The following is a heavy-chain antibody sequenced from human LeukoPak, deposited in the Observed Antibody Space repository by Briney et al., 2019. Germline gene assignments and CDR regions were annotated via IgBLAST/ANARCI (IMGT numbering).Heavy chain of an antibody. CDR2: IKSKTDGGTT. CDR3: TTDIWELPTFDY. V-gene: IGHV3-15*01. CDR1: GFTFSNAW. J-gene: IGHJ4*02. D-gene: IGHD1-26*01. Sequence: GGSLRLSCAASGFTFSNAWMSWVRQAPGKGLEWVGRIKSKTDGGTTDYAAPVKGRFTISRDDSKNTLCLQMNSLKTEDTAVYYCTTDIWELPTFDYWGQGTLVTVSS.